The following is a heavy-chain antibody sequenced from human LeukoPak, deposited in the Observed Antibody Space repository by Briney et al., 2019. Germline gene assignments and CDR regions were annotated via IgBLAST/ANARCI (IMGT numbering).Heavy chain of an antibody. Sequence: ASVKVSCKASGYTFTSYDINWVRQATGQGLEWMGWMNPNSGNTGYAQKFQGRVTMTRNTSISTAYMELSSLRSEDRAVYYCARKNYGSGSYYNFHYYYYMDVWGKGTTVTISS. CDR1: GYTFTSYD. V-gene: IGHV1-8*02. CDR3: ARKNYGSGSYYNFHYYYYMDV. CDR2: MNPNSGNT. J-gene: IGHJ6*03. D-gene: IGHD3-10*01.